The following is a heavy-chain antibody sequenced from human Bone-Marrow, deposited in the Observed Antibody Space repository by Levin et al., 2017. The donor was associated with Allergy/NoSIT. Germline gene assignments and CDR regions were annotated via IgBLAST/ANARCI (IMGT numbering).Heavy chain of an antibody. V-gene: IGHV3-7*01. D-gene: IGHD6-19*01. CDR3: ARYSPYSSGWPTPRTWGWFDP. CDR2: IKQDGSEK. CDR1: GFTFSSYW. J-gene: IGHJ5*02. Sequence: PGGSLRLSCAASGFTFSSYWMSWVRQAPGKGLEWVANIKQDGSEKYYVDSVKGRFTISRDNAKNSLYLQMNSLRAEDTAVYYCARYSPYSSGWPTPRTWGWFDPWGQGTLVTVSS.